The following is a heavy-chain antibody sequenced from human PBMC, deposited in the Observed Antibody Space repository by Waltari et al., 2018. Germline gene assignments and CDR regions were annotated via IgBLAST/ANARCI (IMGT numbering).Heavy chain of an antibody. D-gene: IGHD6-6*01. J-gene: IGHJ6*02. CDR1: GFTFSDPS. V-gene: IGHV3-21*02. CDR3: ARANSRHTQEYHGMDV. Sequence: EVQLVESGGGLVKPGGSLRLSCEASGFTFSDPSMNWVRQAPGKVLELVSSISRGSTYIFYSDLVKCRFFISRDNANNSLYLQMNSLTAEDTAVYYCARANSRHTQEYHGMDVWGQGTTITVSS. CDR2: ISRGSTYI.